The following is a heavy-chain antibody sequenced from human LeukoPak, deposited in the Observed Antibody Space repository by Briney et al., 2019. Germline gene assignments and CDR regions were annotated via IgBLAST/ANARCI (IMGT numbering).Heavy chain of an antibody. Sequence: GGSLRLSCAASGFTFRSYGMQWVRQAPGKGLEWVAIIWYDGSNKYYSYSVKGRFTISRDNSKNTLYLQMNSLRAEDTAVYYCARVAGHDIRGLITYYFDDWGQGTLVTVSS. CDR1: GFTFRSYG. J-gene: IGHJ4*02. V-gene: IGHV3-33*01. D-gene: IGHD3-10*01. CDR3: ARVAGHDIRGLITYYFDD. CDR2: IWYDGSNK.